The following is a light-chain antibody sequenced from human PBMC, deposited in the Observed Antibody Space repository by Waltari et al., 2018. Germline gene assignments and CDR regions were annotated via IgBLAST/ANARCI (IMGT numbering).Light chain of an antibody. Sequence: SYELTQPPSVSVSPGQTASITCSGDTLGDKYASWYQQKPGQSPVLVIYQDSKRPSGIPERFSGSNSGNTATLTISGTQAMDEADYYCQAWDSSTAGVVFGGGTKLTVL. CDR1: TLGDKY. V-gene: IGLV3-1*01. J-gene: IGLJ2*01. CDR2: QDS. CDR3: QAWDSSTAGVV.